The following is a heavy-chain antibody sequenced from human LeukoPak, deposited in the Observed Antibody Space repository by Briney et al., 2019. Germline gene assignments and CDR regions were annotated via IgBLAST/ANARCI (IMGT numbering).Heavy chain of an antibody. D-gene: IGHD3-10*01. CDR2: INSDGSST. V-gene: IGHV3-74*01. Sequence: GGSLRLSCAASGFTFSSYWMHWVRQAPGKGLVWVSRINSDGSSTSYADSVKGRFTISRGNAKNTLYLQMNSLRAEDTAVYYCARGLTMVRGVPDYWGQGTLVTVSS. J-gene: IGHJ4*02. CDR3: ARGLTMVRGVPDY. CDR1: GFTFSSYW.